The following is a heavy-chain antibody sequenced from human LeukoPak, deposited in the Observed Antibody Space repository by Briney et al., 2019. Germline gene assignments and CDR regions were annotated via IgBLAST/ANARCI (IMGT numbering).Heavy chain of an antibody. D-gene: IGHD4/OR15-4a*01. V-gene: IGHV4-34*01. J-gene: IGHJ4*02. Sequence: SETLSLTCTVSGGSISSYYWSWIRQPPGKGLEWIGEINHSGSTNYNPSLKSRVTISVDTSKNQFSLKLSSVTAADTAVYYCARRALVRTFDYWGQGTLVTVSS. CDR3: ARRALVRTFDY. CDR2: INHSGST. CDR1: GGSISSYY.